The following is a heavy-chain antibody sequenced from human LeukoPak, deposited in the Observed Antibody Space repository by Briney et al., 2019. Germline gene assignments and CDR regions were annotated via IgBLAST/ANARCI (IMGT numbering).Heavy chain of an antibody. Sequence: SVKVSCKASGDNFSSYVITWVRQAPGQGLEWMGRIIPTLDVANFAQKFKGRVTITADKSTNTAHLELSSLRSEDTAVYYCTREGVYSPDPTSYHRLPFDIWGKGTVVIVSS. D-gene: IGHD3-16*02. J-gene: IGHJ3*02. CDR2: IIPTLDVA. V-gene: IGHV1-69*04. CDR3: TREGVYSPDPTSYHRLPFDI. CDR1: GDNFSSYV.